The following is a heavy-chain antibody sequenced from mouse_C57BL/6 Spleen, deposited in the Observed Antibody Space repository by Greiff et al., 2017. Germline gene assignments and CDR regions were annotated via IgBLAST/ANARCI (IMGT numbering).Heavy chain of an antibody. CDR2: ISSGSSTI. CDR3: ARSGNLRPFAY. CDR1: GFTFSDSG. J-gene: IGHJ3*01. D-gene: IGHD1-2*01. V-gene: IGHV5-17*01. Sequence: EVHLVESGGGLVKPGGSLKLSCAASGFTFSDSGMHWVRQAPEKGLEWVAYISSGSSTIYYADTVKGRFTISRDNAKNTLFLQMTSLRSEDTAMYYCARSGNLRPFAYWGQGTLVTVSA.